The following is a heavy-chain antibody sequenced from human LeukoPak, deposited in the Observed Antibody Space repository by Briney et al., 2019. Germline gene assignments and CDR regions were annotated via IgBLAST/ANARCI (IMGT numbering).Heavy chain of an antibody. CDR3: TKTGGDSRGYFLYWYYMDV. V-gene: IGHV3-30*02. CDR2: IRYDGSNQ. J-gene: IGHJ6*03. CDR1: GFTFSSYG. Sequence: GGSLRLSCAASGFTFSSYGMHWVRQAPGKGLEWVAFIRYDGSNQYYADSVKGRFTISRESYKNALYLQMISLRAEDTAVYYCTKTGGDSRGYFLYWYYMDVWGKGTTVTVSS. D-gene: IGHD3-22*01.